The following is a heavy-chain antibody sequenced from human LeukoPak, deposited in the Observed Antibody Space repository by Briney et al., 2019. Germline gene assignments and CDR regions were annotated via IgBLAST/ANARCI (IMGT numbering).Heavy chain of an antibody. CDR2: ISGSGDGT. D-gene: IGHD1/OR15-1a*01. CDR3: AKGPRALEHNTHRFDN. CDR1: GGSFSGYY. J-gene: IGHJ4*02. Sequence: ETLSLTCAVYGGSFSGYYWSWVRQAPGKGLEWVSAISGSGDGTYYADSVKGRFTISRDNSKNTLYLQLNSLRAEDTAVYYCAKGPRALEHNTHRFDNWGQGTLVTVSS. V-gene: IGHV3-23*01.